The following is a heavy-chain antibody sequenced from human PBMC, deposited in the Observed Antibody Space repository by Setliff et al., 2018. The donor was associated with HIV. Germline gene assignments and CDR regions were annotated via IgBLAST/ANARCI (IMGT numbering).Heavy chain of an antibody. Sequence: QAGGSLRLSCVASGFSVNSNYMSWVRQAPGKRLEWVSIIYDGGTTYYGDSVKGRFSISRDYSKNTLYLQMNSLRAEDTAMYYCAKNMPSGDPFEYWGQGTLVTVSS. V-gene: IGHV3-53*01. D-gene: IGHD7-27*01. CDR3: AKNMPSGDPFEY. J-gene: IGHJ4*02. CDR2: IYDGGTT. CDR1: GFSVNSNY.